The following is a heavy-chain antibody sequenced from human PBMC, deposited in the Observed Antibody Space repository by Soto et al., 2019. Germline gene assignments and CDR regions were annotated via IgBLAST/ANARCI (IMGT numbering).Heavy chain of an antibody. CDR2: ISVSGDTT. V-gene: IGHV3-23*01. Sequence: EGQLLESGGGLLQPGGSLRLSCAASGFTFSNYDMSWVRQAPGKGLEWVSAISVSGDTTYYADSVKGRFTISRDNSKNTLYLQMNTLRAEDRAVYYCAKNRNTGVAGTSCWFGPWGQGTLVTVAS. CDR1: GFTFSNYD. D-gene: IGHD6-19*01. CDR3: AKNRNTGVAGTSCWFGP. J-gene: IGHJ5*02.